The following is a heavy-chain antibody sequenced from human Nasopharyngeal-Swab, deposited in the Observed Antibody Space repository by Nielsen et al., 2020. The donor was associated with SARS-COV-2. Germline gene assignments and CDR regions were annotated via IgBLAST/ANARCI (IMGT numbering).Heavy chain of an antibody. CDR2: ISYDGSNK. CDR1: GFTFSSYA. V-gene: IGHV3-30*03. D-gene: IGHD1-26*01. Sequence: GESLKISCAASGFTFSSYAMHWVRQAPGKGLEWVAVISYDGSNKYSVDSVKGRFTISRDNSMDTLYLQMNRLRTEDTALYYCARADRGGSYFSEYYYYMDVWGKGTTVTVSS. J-gene: IGHJ6*03. CDR3: ARADRGGSYFSEYYYYMDV.